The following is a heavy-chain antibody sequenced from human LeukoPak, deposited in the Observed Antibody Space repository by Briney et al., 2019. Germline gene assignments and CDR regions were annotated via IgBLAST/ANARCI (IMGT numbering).Heavy chain of an antibody. J-gene: IGHJ4*02. CDR1: GGSFSGYY. CDR2: INLSGST. Sequence: SETLSLTCAVYGGSFSGYYWSWIRQPPGKGLEWIGEINLSGSTNYTQSLQSRVTISGDTSKNQFSLKLSSVTAADTAVYYCARGSRQIVVVILDYWGQGTLVTVSS. CDR3: ARGSRQIVVVILDY. V-gene: IGHV4-34*01. D-gene: IGHD2-21*01.